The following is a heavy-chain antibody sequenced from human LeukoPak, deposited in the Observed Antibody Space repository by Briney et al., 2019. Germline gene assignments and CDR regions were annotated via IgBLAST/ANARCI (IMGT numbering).Heavy chain of an antibody. V-gene: IGHV3-23*01. CDR3: AKDGGYYDSSGYVDY. D-gene: IGHD3-22*01. J-gene: IGHJ4*02. CDR2: ISGSGGST. CDR1: GFTFSSYA. Sequence: PGGSLRLSCAASGFTFSSYAMSWVRQAPGKGLEWVSAISGSGGSTYYADSVKGRFTISRDNSKNTLYLQMNSLRAKDTAVYYCAKDGGYYDSSGYVDYWGQGTLVTVSS.